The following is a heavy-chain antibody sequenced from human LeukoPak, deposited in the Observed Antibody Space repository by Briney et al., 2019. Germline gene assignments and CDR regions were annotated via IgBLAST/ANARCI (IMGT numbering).Heavy chain of an antibody. CDR3: ARAAAGRPKWDYYYGMGV. J-gene: IGHJ6*02. CDR1: GGSISSYY. CDR2: IYYSGST. D-gene: IGHD6-13*01. V-gene: IGHV4-59*01. Sequence: PSGTLSLTCTVSGGSISSYYWSWIRQPPGKGLEWIGYIYYSGSTNYNPSLKSRVTISVDTSKNQFSLKLSSVTAADTAVYYCARAAAGRPKWDYYYGMGVWGQGTTVTVSS.